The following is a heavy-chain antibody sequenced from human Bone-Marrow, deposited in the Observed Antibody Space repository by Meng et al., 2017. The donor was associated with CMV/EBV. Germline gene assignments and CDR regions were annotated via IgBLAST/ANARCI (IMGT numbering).Heavy chain of an antibody. D-gene: IGHD3-22*01. V-gene: IGHV3-11*01. J-gene: IGHJ4*02. CDR3: ASDYYDSSGYPN. CDR2: ISSSGSTI. CDR1: GFTFSDYY. Sequence: GGSLRLSCAASGFTFSDYYMSWIRQAPGKGLEWVSYISSSGSTIYYADSVKGRFTISRDNAKNSLYLQMNSLRAEDTTVYYCASDYYDSSGYPNWGQGTLVTVSS.